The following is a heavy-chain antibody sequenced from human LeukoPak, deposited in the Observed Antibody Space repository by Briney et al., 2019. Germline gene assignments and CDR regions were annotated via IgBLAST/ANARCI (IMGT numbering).Heavy chain of an antibody. J-gene: IGHJ4*02. D-gene: IGHD2-15*01. CDR1: GGSMYDYY. V-gene: IGHV4-59*01. CDR3: ARVRLSGVIDY. CDR2: IHYNGRT. Sequence: PSETLSLTCTVYGGSMYDYYWSWIRQPPVKGLEWIGHIHYNGRTNYNPSLESPATISIDMSKNQFSLNLSSVTAADTAVYYCARVRLSGVIDYWGQGTLVTVSS.